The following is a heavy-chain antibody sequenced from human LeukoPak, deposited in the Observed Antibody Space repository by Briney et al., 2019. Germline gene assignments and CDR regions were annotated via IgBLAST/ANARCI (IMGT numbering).Heavy chain of an antibody. CDR3: ARERRGGDAFDL. CDR1: GFTFSTYA. CDR2: IKQDGSDK. J-gene: IGHJ3*01. V-gene: IGHV3-7*01. Sequence: PGGSLRLSCAASGFTFSTYAMSWVRQAPGKGLEWVANIKQDGSDKYYVGSVKGRFTISRDNAKNSLYLQMNSLRGEDSALYYCARERRGGDAFDLWGQGTMVTVSS. D-gene: IGHD3-10*01.